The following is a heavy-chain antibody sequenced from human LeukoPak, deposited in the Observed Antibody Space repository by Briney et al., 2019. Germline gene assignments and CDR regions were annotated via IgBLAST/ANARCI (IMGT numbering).Heavy chain of an antibody. D-gene: IGHD1-26*01. V-gene: IGHV4-59*01. Sequence: PSETLSLTCTVSGGSISSYYWSWIRQPPGKGLEWIGYIYYSGSTNYNPSLKSRVTISVDTSKNQFSLKLSSVTAADTAVYYCARGPLEYSGSYFFDYWGQGTLVTVSS. CDR1: GGSISSYY. CDR3: ARGPLEYSGSYFFDY. J-gene: IGHJ4*02. CDR2: IYYSGST.